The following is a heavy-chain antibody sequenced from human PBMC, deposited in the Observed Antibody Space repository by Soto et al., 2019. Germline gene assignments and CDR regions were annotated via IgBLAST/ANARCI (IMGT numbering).Heavy chain of an antibody. J-gene: IGHJ4*02. Sequence: QVQLVQSGAEVKKPGASVKVSCKASGYTFTSYAMHWVRQAPGQRLEWMAWINAGNGNTKDSQKFQGRVTITRATSASTAYMELSSLSFEVTAVYYCARVSGGYDFDYWRQGTVVTVPS. D-gene: IGHD6-19*01. CDR2: INAGNGNT. CDR1: GYTFTSYA. CDR3: ARVSGGYDFDY. V-gene: IGHV1-3*01.